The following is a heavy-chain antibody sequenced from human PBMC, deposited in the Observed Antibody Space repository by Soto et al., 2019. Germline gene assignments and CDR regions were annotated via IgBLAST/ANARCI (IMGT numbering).Heavy chain of an antibody. CDR1: GYTFTSYD. J-gene: IGHJ4*02. Sequence: QVQLVQSGAEVKKPGASVKVSCKASGYTFTSYDINWVRQATGQGLEWMGWMNPNSGNTGYAQKFQGRVTMTRNTSISTAYMELSRLRSEATAVYYGVRNYGYGTSFDYRGQRTLVTVSS. D-gene: IGHD4-17*01. CDR3: VRNYGYGTSFDY. CDR2: MNPNSGNT. V-gene: IGHV1-8*01.